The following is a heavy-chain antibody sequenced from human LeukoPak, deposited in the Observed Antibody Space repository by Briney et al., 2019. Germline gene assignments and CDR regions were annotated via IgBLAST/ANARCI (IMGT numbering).Heavy chain of an antibody. CDR2: INHSGST. CDR3: ARAGVIAARPTTFDY. D-gene: IGHD6-6*01. J-gene: IGHJ4*02. CDR1: GGSFSGYY. V-gene: IGHV4-34*01. Sequence: SETLSLTCAAYGGSFSGYYWSWIRQPPGKGLEWIGEINHSGSTNYNPSLKSRVTISVDTSKNQFSLKLSSVTAADTAVYYCARAGVIAARPTTFDYWGQGTLVTVSS.